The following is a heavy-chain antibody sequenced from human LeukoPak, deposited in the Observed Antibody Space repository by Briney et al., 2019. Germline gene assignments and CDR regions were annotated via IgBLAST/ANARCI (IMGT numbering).Heavy chain of an antibody. J-gene: IGHJ4*02. D-gene: IGHD3-10*01. Sequence: GGSLRLSCAASGFTFSSYAMSWVRQAPGKGLEWVSAISGSGGSTYYADSVMGRFTISRDNSKNTLYLQMNSLRAEDTAVYYCAKGVGYGSGSYLDYWGQGTLVTVSS. V-gene: IGHV3-23*01. CDR3: AKGVGYGSGSYLDY. CDR2: ISGSGGST. CDR1: GFTFSSYA.